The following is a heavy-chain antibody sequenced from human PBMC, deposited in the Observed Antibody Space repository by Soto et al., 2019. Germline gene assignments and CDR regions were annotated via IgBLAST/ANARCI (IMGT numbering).Heavy chain of an antibody. J-gene: IGHJ1*01. CDR2: ISAYNGNT. V-gene: IGHV1-18*01. D-gene: IGHD6-19*01. CDR1: GYTFTSYG. Sequence: QVQLVQSGAEVKKPGASVKVSCMASGYTFTSYGISWVRQAPGQGLEWMGWISAYNGNTNYAQKLQGRVPMTTDTPTSTAYMELRSLRSDDTAVYYCARSIAVAGIPSSPEYFQHWGQGTLVTVSS. CDR3: ARSIAVAGIPSSPEYFQH.